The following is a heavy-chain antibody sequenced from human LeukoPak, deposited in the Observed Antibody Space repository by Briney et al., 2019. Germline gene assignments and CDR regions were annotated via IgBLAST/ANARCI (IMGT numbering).Heavy chain of an antibody. CDR2: INPSGGST. J-gene: IGHJ4*02. CDR3: ARAVGIVVVVVATLDY. D-gene: IGHD2-15*01. Sequence: ASVKVSCKASGYTFTNNYMHWVRQAPGHGLEWMGIINPSGGSTNYAQKFQGRVTMTRDTSTSTVYMELSGLRSEDTAVYYCARAVGIVVVVVATLDYWGQGTLVTVSS. CDR1: GYTFTNNY. V-gene: IGHV1-46*01.